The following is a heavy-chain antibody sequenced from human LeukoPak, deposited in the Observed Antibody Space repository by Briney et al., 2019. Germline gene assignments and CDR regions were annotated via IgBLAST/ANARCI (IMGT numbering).Heavy chain of an antibody. CDR1: GFTFSSYA. V-gene: IGHV3-23*01. J-gene: IGHJ4*02. Sequence: GGSLRLSCAASGFTFSSYAMNWVRQAPGKGLEWVSTISGTGGNTYYADSVKGRFTISRDNSKNTVYLQMNSLRVEDTAVYYCAKDLRPRAPLWYFDYWGQGALVTVSS. CDR2: ISGTGGNT. D-gene: IGHD3-10*01. CDR3: AKDLRPRAPLWYFDY.